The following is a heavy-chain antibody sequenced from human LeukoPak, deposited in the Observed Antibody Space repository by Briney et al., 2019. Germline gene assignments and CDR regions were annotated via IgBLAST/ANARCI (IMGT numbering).Heavy chain of an antibody. CDR2: IYYSGST. D-gene: IGHD6-13*01. Sequence: KPSETLSLTCTVSGGSISSSSYYWGWIRQPPGKGLEWIGTIYYSGSTYYNPSLKSRVTISVDTSKNQFSLKLSSVTAADTAVYYCARVAAAGRTLNFDPWGQGTLVTVSS. CDR3: ARVAAAGRTLNFDP. CDR1: GGSISSSSYY. V-gene: IGHV4-39*07. J-gene: IGHJ5*02.